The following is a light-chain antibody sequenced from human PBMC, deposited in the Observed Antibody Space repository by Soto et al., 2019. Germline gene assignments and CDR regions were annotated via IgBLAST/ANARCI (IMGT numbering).Light chain of an antibody. Sequence: QSVLTQPPSVSGAPGQRVTFSCFGSSSNIGADYDVPWYQQLPGTAPKLLIYGNINRPSGVPDRFSGSKSGASAALAITGLQPEDEADYYCQSYDTSLGFVFGTGTKVTVL. CDR3: QSYDTSLGFV. J-gene: IGLJ1*01. CDR2: GNI. CDR1: SSNIGADYD. V-gene: IGLV1-40*01.